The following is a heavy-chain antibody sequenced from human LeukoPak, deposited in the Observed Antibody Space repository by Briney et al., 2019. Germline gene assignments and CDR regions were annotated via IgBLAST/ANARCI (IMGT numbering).Heavy chain of an antibody. D-gene: IGHD2-2*02. CDR2: IRSKAYGGTT. J-gene: IGHJ4*02. CDR3: TREVVPAAISDYFDY. V-gene: IGHV3-49*03. Sequence: GGSLRLPCTASGFTFGDYAMSWFRQAPGKGLEWVGFIRSKAYGGTTEYAASVKGRFTISRDDSKSIAYLQMNSLKTEDTAVYYCTREVVPAAISDYFDYWGQGTLVTVSS. CDR1: GFTFGDYA.